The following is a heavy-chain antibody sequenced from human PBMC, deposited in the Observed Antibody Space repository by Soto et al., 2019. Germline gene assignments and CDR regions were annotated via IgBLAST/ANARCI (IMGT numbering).Heavy chain of an antibody. CDR3: ARVLGNDAFYI. J-gene: IGHJ3*02. CDR2: VYYSGST. CDR1: GGSISSYY. Sequence: SETLSLTCTVSGGSISSYYWSWIRQPPGKGLEWIGYVYYSGSTNYNPSLKSQLTISIDASKNQFSLKLHSVTAADTAVYYCARVLGNDAFYIWGQGTMVTVSS. D-gene: IGHD3-3*02. V-gene: IGHV4-59*08.